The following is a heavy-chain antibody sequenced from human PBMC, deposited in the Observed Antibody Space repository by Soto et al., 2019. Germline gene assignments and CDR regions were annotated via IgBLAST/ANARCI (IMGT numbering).Heavy chain of an antibody. CDR3: ARGPPIVVVVAATHLDY. D-gene: IGHD2-15*01. J-gene: IGHJ4*02. V-gene: IGHV4-34*01. CDR2: INHSGST. Sequence: QVQLQQWGAGLLKPSETLSLTCAVYGGSFSGYDWSWIRQPPGKGLEWIGEINHSGSTNYNPSLKSRVTISVDTSKNQFSLKLSSVTAADTAVYYCARGPPIVVVVAATHLDYWGQGTLVTVSS. CDR1: GGSFSGYD.